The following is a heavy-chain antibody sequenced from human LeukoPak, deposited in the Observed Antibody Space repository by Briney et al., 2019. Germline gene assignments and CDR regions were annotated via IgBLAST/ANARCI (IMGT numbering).Heavy chain of an antibody. D-gene: IGHD6-6*01. J-gene: IGHJ4*02. CDR3: ARDVWYSSSSS. V-gene: IGHV3-53*01. CDR2: IYSGGST. Sequence: GGSLRLSCAASGFTVSSNYMSWVRQAPGKGREWVSVIYSGGSTYYADSVKGRFTISRDNSKNTLYLQMNSLRAEDTAVYYCARDVWYSSSSSWGQGTLVTVSS. CDR1: GFTVSSNY.